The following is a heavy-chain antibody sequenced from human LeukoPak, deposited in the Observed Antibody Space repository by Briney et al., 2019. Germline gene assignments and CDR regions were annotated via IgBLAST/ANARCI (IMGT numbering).Heavy chain of an antibody. CDR1: GVSISSFY. V-gene: IGHV4-59*01. D-gene: IGHD3-22*01. Sequence: SETLSLTCSVSGVSISSFYWTRIRQVPGKGPEWLGYFYNSGSSDYNPSLKSRATFSEDTSKNHFSLSLSAVTAADTAVYYCASPGPYYSETSGYLVFWGQGILVTVSS. CDR2: FYNSGSS. CDR3: ASPGPYYSETSGYLVF. J-gene: IGHJ4*02.